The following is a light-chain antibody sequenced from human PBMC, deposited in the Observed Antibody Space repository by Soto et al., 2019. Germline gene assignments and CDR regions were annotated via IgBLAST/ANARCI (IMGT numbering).Light chain of an antibody. CDR3: QQRSNWSCT. CDR1: QSVSSY. CDR2: DAS. J-gene: IGKJ1*01. Sequence: EIVLTQSPATLSLSPGERATLSCRASQSVSSYLAWYQQKPGQAPRLLIYDASNRATGIPARFSGSGSGTDFTLTISSLEPEDFAVYYFQQRSNWSCTFGQGTKVEIK. V-gene: IGKV3-11*01.